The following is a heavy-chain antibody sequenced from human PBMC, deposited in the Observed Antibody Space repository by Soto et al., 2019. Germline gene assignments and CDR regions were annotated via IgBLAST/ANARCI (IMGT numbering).Heavy chain of an antibody. V-gene: IGHV1-18*04. Sequence: GASVNVSCMASGYTFPSYGISWVRPAPGQGREGMGWISAYNGNTNYAQKLQSRVTMTTDTSTSTAYMELRSLRSDAAAVYYWASERELRAFDIWGQGTMVTVSS. CDR1: GYTFPSYG. CDR3: ASERELRAFDI. D-gene: IGHD1-26*01. CDR2: ISAYNGNT. J-gene: IGHJ3*02.